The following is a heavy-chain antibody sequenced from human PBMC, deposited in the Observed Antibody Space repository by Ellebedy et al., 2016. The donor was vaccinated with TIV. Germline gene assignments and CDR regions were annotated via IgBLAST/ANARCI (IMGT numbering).Heavy chain of an antibody. CDR3: ARLSSRIAAAA. Sequence: SETLSLTCTVSGGSSTSTNYSRVCIRQPPVMELEWIGSIFYSGCSNYNPSLTSRVTISADTSKNQFSLKLSSVTAADTAVYYCARLSSRIAAAAWGQGVLVTVTS. CDR1: GGSSTSTNYS. CDR2: IFYSGCS. V-gene: IGHV4-39*07. D-gene: IGHD6-13*01. J-gene: IGHJ5*02.